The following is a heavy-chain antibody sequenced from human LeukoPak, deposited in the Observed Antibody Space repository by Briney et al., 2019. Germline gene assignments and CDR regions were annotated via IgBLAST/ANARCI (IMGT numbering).Heavy chain of an antibody. Sequence: SETLSLTCAVSGYSINSGYYWGRIRPPPGKGLEWIGTIYQSGSTNYNPSLKSRVTISVDTSKNQFSLNLSSVTAADTAVYYCARRVFPDYFDYWGQGTLVTVSS. CDR2: IYQSGST. CDR1: GYSINSGYY. D-gene: IGHD3-10*01. CDR3: ARRVFPDYFDY. V-gene: IGHV4-38-2*01. J-gene: IGHJ4*02.